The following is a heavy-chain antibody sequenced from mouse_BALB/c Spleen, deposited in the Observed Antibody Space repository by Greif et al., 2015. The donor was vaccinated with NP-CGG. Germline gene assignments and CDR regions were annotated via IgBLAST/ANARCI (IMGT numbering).Heavy chain of an antibody. CDR3: AKGPIYYDYHYLDY. CDR1: GYTFTNYW. CDR2: IYPGGGST. D-gene: IGHD2-4*01. Sequence: VQLVESGEEMVRPGTSVKISCTASGYTFTNYWLGWVKQRPGHGLEWIGDIYPGGGSTNYNEKFKGKATLTADTSSSTAYMQLSSLTSEDAAVYVWAKGPIYYDYHYLDYWGLFTTLTVSS. V-gene: IGHV1-63*02. J-gene: IGHJ2*01.